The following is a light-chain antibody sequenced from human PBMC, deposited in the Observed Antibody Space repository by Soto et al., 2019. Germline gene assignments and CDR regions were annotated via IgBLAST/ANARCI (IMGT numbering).Light chain of an antibody. CDR3: QQRSNWPLN. V-gene: IGKV3D-20*02. Sequence: EIVLTQSPGTLSLSPGERATLSCRASQSFSSSYLAWYQQKPGQAPRLLIYETSSRATGIPDRFSGSGSQTDFTLTISRLEPEDFAVYYCQQRSNWPLNFGGGTKV. CDR2: ETS. CDR1: QSFSSSY. J-gene: IGKJ4*01.